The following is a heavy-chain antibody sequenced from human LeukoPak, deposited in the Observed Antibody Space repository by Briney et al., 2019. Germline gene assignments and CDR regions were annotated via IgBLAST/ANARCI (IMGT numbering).Heavy chain of an antibody. CDR3: ARELEDGYNP. D-gene: IGHD5-24*01. CDR2: IIPIFGIA. V-gene: IGHV1-69*04. CDR1: GGTFSSYA. J-gene: IGHJ5*02. Sequence: SVKISCKASGGTFSSYAISWVRHAPGQGLEWMGRIIPIFGIANYAQKFQGRVTITADKSTSTAYMELSSLRSEDTAVYYCARELEDGYNPWGQGTLVTVSS.